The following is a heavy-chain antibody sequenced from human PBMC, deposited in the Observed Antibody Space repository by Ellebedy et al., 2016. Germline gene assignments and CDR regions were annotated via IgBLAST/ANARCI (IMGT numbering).Heavy chain of an antibody. V-gene: IGHV4-30-4*08. CDR1: GGSFSGYY. Sequence: SCAVYGGSFSGYYWSWIRQPPGKGLEWIGYTYYRGNTHYTPSLKSRVTISADTSKNQFSLKLSSVTAADTAVYYCARTAGGVDYWGQGTLVTVSS. CDR2: TYYRGNT. CDR3: ARTAGGVDY. J-gene: IGHJ4*02. D-gene: IGHD3-16*01.